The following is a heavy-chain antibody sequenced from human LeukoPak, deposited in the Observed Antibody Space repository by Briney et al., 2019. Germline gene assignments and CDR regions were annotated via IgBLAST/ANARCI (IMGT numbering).Heavy chain of an antibody. CDR3: ARDLSLSLSYYFDY. CDR1: GFTFSSYA. CDR2: ISYDGSNK. D-gene: IGHD2/OR15-2a*01. Sequence: GGTLRLSCAASGFTFSSYAMHWVRQAPGKGLEWVAVISYDGSNKYYADSVKGRFTIFRDNSKNTLYLQMNSLRAEDTDVYYCARDLSLSLSYYFDYWGQGTPVTVSS. V-gene: IGHV3-30-3*01. J-gene: IGHJ4*02.